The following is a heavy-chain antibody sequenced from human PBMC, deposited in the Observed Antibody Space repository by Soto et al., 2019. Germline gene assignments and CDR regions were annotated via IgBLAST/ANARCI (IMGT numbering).Heavy chain of an antibody. J-gene: IGHJ4*02. CDR1: GFSFSTYA. D-gene: IGHD6-19*01. CDR3: AKGGRQWLVTSVFTY. CDR2: ISYDGDHK. Sequence: PGGSLRLSCAASGFSFSTYAMHWVRQTPGKGLEWVAVISYDGDHKYYTDSVKGRFTISRDSSKNTVSLEMTSLRAEDTAVYYCAKGGRQWLVTSVFTYWGQGSLVTGSS. V-gene: IGHV3-30-3*01.